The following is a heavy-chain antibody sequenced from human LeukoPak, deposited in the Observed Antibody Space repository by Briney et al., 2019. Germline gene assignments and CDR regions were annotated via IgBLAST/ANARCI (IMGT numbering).Heavy chain of an antibody. V-gene: IGHV3-74*01. CDR2: INSDGSST. Sequence: GGSLRLSCAAFGFTFSSYWMHWVRQAPGKGLVWVSRINSDGSSTSYADSVKGRFTVSRDNAKNTLYLQMNSLRAEDTAVYYCARSGYYYDSSDLIDYWGQGTLVTVSS. D-gene: IGHD3-22*01. J-gene: IGHJ4*02. CDR1: GFTFSSYW. CDR3: ARSGYYYDSSDLIDY.